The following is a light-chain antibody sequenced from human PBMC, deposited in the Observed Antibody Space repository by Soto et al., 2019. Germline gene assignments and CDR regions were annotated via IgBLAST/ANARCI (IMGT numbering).Light chain of an antibody. V-gene: IGKV3D-20*01. Sequence: PGERATLSCGASQSVSSGYIAWYQQKRGLAPRLLIFDASRRATGIPDRFSGSGSGTDFTLTISRLEPEDFAVYYCQRYWISPQTFGQGTKVEIK. J-gene: IGKJ1*01. CDR2: DAS. CDR3: QRYWISPQT. CDR1: QSVSSGY.